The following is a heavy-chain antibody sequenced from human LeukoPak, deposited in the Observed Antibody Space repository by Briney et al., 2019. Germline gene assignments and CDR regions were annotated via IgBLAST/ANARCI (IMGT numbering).Heavy chain of an antibody. V-gene: IGHV4-59*01. CDR2: IYYTGST. CDR3: ARFGSGSYRQFDY. D-gene: IGHD3-10*01. J-gene: IGHJ4*02. Sequence: KPSETLSLTCTVSGGSISSYYWIWIRQPPGKGLEWIGYIYYTGSTNYNPSLKSRVTISVDTSKNQFSLKLSSVTAADTAVYYCARFGSGSYRQFDYWGQGTLVTVSS. CDR1: GGSISSYY.